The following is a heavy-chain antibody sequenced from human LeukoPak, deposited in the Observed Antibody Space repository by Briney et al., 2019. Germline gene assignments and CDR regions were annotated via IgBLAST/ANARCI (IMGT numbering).Heavy chain of an antibody. D-gene: IGHD4/OR15-4a*01. CDR3: AKYAPPTMALTRFFDD. J-gene: IGHJ4*02. CDR2: ISGSGGGT. V-gene: IGHV3-23*01. CDR1: GFTFSNYA. Sequence: GGSLRLSCAASGFTFSNYAMSWVRQAPGKGLEWLSGISGSGGGTYYAGSVKGRFTISRDNSKNTLYLQLDSLRAEDTAIYYCAKYAPPTMALTRFFDDWGQGTLVTVSS.